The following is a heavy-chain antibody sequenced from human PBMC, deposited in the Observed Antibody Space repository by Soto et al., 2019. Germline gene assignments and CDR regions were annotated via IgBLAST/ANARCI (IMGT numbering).Heavy chain of an antibody. D-gene: IGHD6-13*01. Sequence: SETLSLTCAVYGGSFSGYYWSWIRQPPGKGLEWIGEINHSGSTNYNPSLKSRVTISVDTSKNQFSLKLSSVTAADTAVYYCARARGDSNVAVVDFDYWGQGTLVTSP. CDR3: ARARGDSNVAVVDFDY. CDR1: GGSFSGYY. J-gene: IGHJ4*02. V-gene: IGHV4-34*01. CDR2: INHSGST.